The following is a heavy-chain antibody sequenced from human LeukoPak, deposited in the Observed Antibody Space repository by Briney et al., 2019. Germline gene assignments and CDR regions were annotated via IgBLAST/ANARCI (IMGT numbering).Heavy chain of an antibody. V-gene: IGHV1-8*01. J-gene: IGHJ4*02. CDR1: GYTFTSYD. CDR3: ARGRRRIVGATVQYYFDY. D-gene: IGHD1-26*01. CDR2: MNPNSGNT. Sequence: ASVKVSCKASGYTFTSYDINWVRQATGQGLEWMGWMNPNSGNTGYAQKFQGRVTMTRNTSISTAYMELSSLRSEDTAVYYCARGRRRIVGATVQYYFDYWGQGALVTVSS.